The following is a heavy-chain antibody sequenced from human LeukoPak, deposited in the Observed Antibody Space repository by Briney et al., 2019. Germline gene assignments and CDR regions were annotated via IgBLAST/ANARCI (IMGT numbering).Heavy chain of an antibody. Sequence: SETLSLTCAVYGGSFSGYYWSWIRQPPGKGLEWIGEINHSGSTNYNPSLKSRVTISVDTSKNQFSLKLSSVTAADTAVYYCAKDLRRFGGYYDSPSCFDYWGQGTLVTVSS. CDR2: INHSGST. J-gene: IGHJ4*02. D-gene: IGHD3-22*01. V-gene: IGHV4-34*01. CDR3: AKDLRRFGGYYDSPSCFDY. CDR1: GGSFSGYY.